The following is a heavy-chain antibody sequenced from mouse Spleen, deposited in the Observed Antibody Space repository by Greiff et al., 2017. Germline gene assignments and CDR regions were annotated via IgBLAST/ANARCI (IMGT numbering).Heavy chain of an antibody. D-gene: IGHD4-1*01. CDR2: ISSGGSYT. CDR1: GFTFSSYA. V-gene: IGHV5-9-1*01. Sequence: EVKLVESGGGLVKPGGSLKLSCAASGFTFSSYAMSWVRQTPEKRLEWVATISSGGSYTYYPDSVKGRFTISRDNAKNTLYLQMSSLRSEDTAMYYCARASASGYFDYWGQGTTLTVSS. CDR3: ARASASGYFDY. J-gene: IGHJ2*01.